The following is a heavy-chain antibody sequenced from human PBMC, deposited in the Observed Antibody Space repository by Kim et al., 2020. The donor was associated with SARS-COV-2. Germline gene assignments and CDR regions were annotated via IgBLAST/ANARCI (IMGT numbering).Heavy chain of an antibody. CDR2: INHSGST. CDR1: GGSFSGYY. V-gene: IGHV4-34*01. Sequence: SETLSLTCAVYGGSFSGYYWSWIRQPPGKGLEWIGEINHSGSTNYNPSLKSRVTISVDTSKNQFSLKLSSVTAADTAVYYCARGLRSSSWYTDTKRGLEYWGQGTLGTVSS. D-gene: IGHD6-13*01. J-gene: IGHJ4*02. CDR3: ARGLRSSSWYTDTKRGLEY.